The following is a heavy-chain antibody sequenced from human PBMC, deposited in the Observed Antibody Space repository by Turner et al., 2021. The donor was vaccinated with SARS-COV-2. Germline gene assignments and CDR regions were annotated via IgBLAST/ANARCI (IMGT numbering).Heavy chain of an antibody. CDR2: NKQSGGST. D-gene: IGHD1-26*01. J-gene: IGHJ3*02. V-gene: IGHV1-46*01. CDR1: GNNFAISY. Sequence: QVQLAQPGTEVKKPGASVKLSCKVSGNNFAISYMHWVRQAPGQGLEWMGVNKQSGGSTTYAQKFQGRVTMTRDKSATTFYMELNGLRVEDTARYFCAIFGQSGSQPSSTAFDMWGHGTMVIVSP. CDR3: AIFGQSGSQPSSTAFDM.